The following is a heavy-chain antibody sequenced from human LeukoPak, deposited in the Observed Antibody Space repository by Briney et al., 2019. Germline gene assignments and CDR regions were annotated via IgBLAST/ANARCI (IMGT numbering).Heavy chain of an antibody. V-gene: IGHV1-18*01. J-gene: IGHJ4*02. CDR3: ARDQWSSSSQRNIDY. Sequence: ASVKVSCKASGYTFTNYGISWVRQAPGQGFEWMGWISAYNGNSIYAQKLQGRVTVTIDTSTSTAYMELRSLRSDDTAVYYCARDQWSSSSQRNIDYWGQGTLVTVSS. CDR2: ISAYNGNS. D-gene: IGHD6-13*01. CDR1: GYTFTNYG.